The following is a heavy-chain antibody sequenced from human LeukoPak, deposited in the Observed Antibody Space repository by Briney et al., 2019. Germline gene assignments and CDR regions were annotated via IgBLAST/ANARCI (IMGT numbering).Heavy chain of an antibody. CDR2: IHYSGST. Sequence: PSETLSLTCAVSGGSISTSNSYWSWIRQPPGKGLEWIGYIHYSGSTNYNPSLKSRVTISVDTSKNQFSLKLSSVAAADTAVDYCASLYSSGWYGGGYYFDYWGQGTLVTVSS. D-gene: IGHD6-19*01. V-gene: IGHV4-61*01. J-gene: IGHJ4*02. CDR1: GGSISTSNSY. CDR3: ASLYSSGWYGGGYYFDY.